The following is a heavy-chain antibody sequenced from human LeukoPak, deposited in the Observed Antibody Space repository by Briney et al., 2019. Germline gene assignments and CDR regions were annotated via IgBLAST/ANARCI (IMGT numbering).Heavy chain of an antibody. CDR2: ISTSSTYI. CDR3: VRDTENIGYDAFEF. D-gene: IGHD2/OR15-2a*01. CDR1: GFTFSSYA. V-gene: IGHV3-21*01. Sequence: PGGSLRLSCAASGFTFSSYAMSWVRQAPGKGLEWVSSISTSSTYIYYADSVKGRFTISRDNAQNSLYLQMDSLRAEDTAVYYCVRDTENIGYDAFEFWGHGTLVTVSS. J-gene: IGHJ5*01.